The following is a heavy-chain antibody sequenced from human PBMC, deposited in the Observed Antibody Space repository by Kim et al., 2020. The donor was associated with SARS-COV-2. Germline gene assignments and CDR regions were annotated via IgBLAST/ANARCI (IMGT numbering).Heavy chain of an antibody. CDR2: IFYTGST. CDR3: ARKTAVAGGDFDY. V-gene: IGHV4-39*01. Sequence: SETLSLTCTVSGGSISSSSYYWGWIRQPPGKGLEWIGSIFYTGSTYYNPPLKSRVTISVDTSKNQFSLKLSFVTVADTAVYYCARKTAVAGGDFDYWGQGTLVTVSS. D-gene: IGHD6-19*01. J-gene: IGHJ4*02. CDR1: GGSISSSSYY.